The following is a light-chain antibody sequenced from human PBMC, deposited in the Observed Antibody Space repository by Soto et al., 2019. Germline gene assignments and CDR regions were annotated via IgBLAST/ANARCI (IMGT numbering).Light chain of an antibody. V-gene: IGKV3-15*01. CDR1: QSVSGN. Sequence: EIVMTQSPATLSVSPGERATLSCRASQSVSGNLAWYQQKPGQAPRLLIYGASTRATGIPARFSGSGSGTEFTLIISNLQSEDFAVYYCQQYNNWPPLTFGQGTKVEIK. CDR3: QQYNNWPPLT. CDR2: GAS. J-gene: IGKJ1*01.